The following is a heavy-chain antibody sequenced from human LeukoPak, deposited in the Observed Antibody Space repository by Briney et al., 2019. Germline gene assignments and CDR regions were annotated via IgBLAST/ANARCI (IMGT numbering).Heavy chain of an antibody. CDR2: INHNGRDT. CDR3: ARDFNWAFDS. Sequence: GGSLRLSCAVSGFIFSTHGMHWVRQAPGKGLEYVSGINHNGRDTYYANSVKGRFTVSRDNSKNTLYLQMGSLGAEDMAVYFCARDFNWAFDSWGQGTLVTVSS. D-gene: IGHD1-1*01. V-gene: IGHV3-64*01. CDR1: GFIFSTHG. J-gene: IGHJ4*02.